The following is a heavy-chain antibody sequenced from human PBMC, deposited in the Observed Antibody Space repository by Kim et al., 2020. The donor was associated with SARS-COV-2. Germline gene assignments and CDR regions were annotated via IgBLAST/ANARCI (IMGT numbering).Heavy chain of an antibody. CDR1: GGSISSGGYY. Sequence: SETLSLTCTVSGGSISSGGYYWSWIRQHPGKGLEWIGYIYYSGSTYYNPSLKSRVTISVDTSKNQFSLKLSSVTAADTAVYYCASGQYYYDSSGYYPKNYYFDYWGQGTLVTVSS. J-gene: IGHJ4*02. CDR2: IYYSGST. D-gene: IGHD3-22*01. CDR3: ASGQYYYDSSGYYPKNYYFDY. V-gene: IGHV4-31*03.